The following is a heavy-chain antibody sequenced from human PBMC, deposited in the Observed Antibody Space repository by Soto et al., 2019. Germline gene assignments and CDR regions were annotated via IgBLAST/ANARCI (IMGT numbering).Heavy chain of an antibody. CDR2: INAGNGNT. J-gene: IGHJ6*02. V-gene: IGHV1-3*01. Sequence: ASVKVSCKASGCTFTSYAMHWVRQAPGQRLEWMGWINAGNGNTKYSQKFQGRVTITRDTSASTAYMELSSLRSEDTAVYYCARDYYGSGSYYASYYYYYGMDVWGQGTTVTVSS. CDR1: GCTFTSYA. D-gene: IGHD3-10*01. CDR3: ARDYYGSGSYYASYYYYYGMDV.